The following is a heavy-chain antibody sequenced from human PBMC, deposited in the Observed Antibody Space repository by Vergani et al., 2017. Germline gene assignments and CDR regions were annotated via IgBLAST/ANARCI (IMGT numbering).Heavy chain of an antibody. CDR2: IYSGGST. CDR3: ATDLGYYGSGSHLRLYAFDI. J-gene: IGHJ3*02. Sequence: VQLVESGGGLVQPGGSLRLSCAASGFTVSSNYMSWVRQAPGKGLEWVSVIYSGGSTYYADSVKGRFTISRDNSKNTLYLQMNSLRAEDTAVYYCATDLGYYGSGSHLRLYAFDIWGQGTMVTVSS. CDR1: GFTVSSNY. D-gene: IGHD3-10*01. V-gene: IGHV3-66*01.